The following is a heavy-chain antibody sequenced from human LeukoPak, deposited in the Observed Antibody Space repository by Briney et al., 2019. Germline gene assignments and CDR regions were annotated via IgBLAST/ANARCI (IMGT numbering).Heavy chain of an antibody. D-gene: IGHD3-3*01. CDR2: ISGSGGST. V-gene: IGHV3-23*01. CDR1: GFTVSSNY. J-gene: IGHJ6*02. CDR3: AKDLRTDYDFWSGYYFYYYYGMDV. Sequence: GGSLRLSCAASGFTVSSNYMSWVRQAPGKGLEWVSAISGSGGSTYYADSVKGRFTISRDNSKNTLYLQTNSLRAEDTAVYYCAKDLRTDYDFWSGYYFYYYYGMDVWGQGTTVTVSS.